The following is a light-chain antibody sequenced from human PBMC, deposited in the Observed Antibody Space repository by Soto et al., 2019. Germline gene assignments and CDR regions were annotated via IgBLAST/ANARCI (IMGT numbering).Light chain of an antibody. V-gene: IGKV3-15*01. J-gene: IGKJ1*01. CDR3: QQYHSWPA. CDR2: DAS. CDR1: QNIRSS. Sequence: EVVMTQSPASLSASPGERVTLSCRASQNIRSSLAWYQQRPGQAPRLLIYDASTRATGIPPRFSGGGSGTEFTLTISSLQSEDSAVYYCQQYHSWPAFGQGTKVDIK.